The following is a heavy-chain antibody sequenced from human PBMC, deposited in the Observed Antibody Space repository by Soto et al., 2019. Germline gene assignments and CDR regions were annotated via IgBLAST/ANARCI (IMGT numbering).Heavy chain of an antibody. CDR3: AKYYGDFWYFDL. D-gene: IGHD4-17*01. J-gene: IGHJ2*01. Sequence: EVQLLESGGGLVQPGGSLRLSCAASGFTFINYAMSWVRQAPGKGLEWVSAISGSGGSTYYAESVKGRFTISRDNSKNTLXXXMNSLRTDDTAVYYCAKYYGDFWYFDLWGRGTLVTVSS. CDR1: GFTFINYA. CDR2: ISGSGGST. V-gene: IGHV3-23*01.